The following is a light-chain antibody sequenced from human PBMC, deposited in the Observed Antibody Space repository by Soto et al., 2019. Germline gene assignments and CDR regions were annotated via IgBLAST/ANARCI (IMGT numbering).Light chain of an antibody. V-gene: IGKV1-5*01. CDR2: DAS. J-gene: IGKJ1*01. Sequence: DIQMTQSPSTLSASVGDRVTITCRASQTISGFLAWYQQKPGKAPNLLIYDASSLGSGVPSRFSGSGSGTEFTLPISSLQPDDFATYYCQQYNSPPPWTFGQGTKVEI. CDR3: QQYNSPPPWT. CDR1: QTISGF.